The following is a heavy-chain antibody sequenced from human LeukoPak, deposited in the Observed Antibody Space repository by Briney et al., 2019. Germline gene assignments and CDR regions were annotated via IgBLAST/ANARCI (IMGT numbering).Heavy chain of an antibody. V-gene: IGHV3-9*01. D-gene: IGHD3-16*01. J-gene: IGHJ4*02. CDR1: GFTFDDYA. Sequence: GGSLRLSCAASGFTFDDYAMHWVRQAPGKGLEWVSGISWNSGSIGYADSVKGRFAISRDNAKNSLYLQMNSLRAEDTALYYCAKDMQYYDYAWGSYAFDYWGQGTLVTVSS. CDR3: AKDMQYYDYAWGSYAFDY. CDR2: ISWNSGSI.